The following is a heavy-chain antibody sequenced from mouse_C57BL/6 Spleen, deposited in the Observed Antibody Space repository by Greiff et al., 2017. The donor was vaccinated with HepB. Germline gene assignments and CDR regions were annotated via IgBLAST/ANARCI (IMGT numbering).Heavy chain of an antibody. CDR2: ISDGGSYT. J-gene: IGHJ2*01. Sequence: EVQGVESGGGLVKPGGSLKLSCAASGFTFSSYAMSWVRQTPEKRLEWVATISDGGSYTYYPDNVKGRFTISRDNAKNNLYLQMSHLKSEDTAMYYCARDNGNYVYFDYWGQGTTLTVSS. D-gene: IGHD2-1*01. V-gene: IGHV5-4*01. CDR3: ARDNGNYVYFDY. CDR1: GFTFSSYA.